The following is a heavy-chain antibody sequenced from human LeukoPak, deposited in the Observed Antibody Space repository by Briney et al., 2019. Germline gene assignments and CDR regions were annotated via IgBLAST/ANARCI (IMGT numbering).Heavy chain of an antibody. CDR1: GYTFTGYY. CDR2: INPNSGGT. V-gene: IGHV1-2*02. J-gene: IGHJ1*01. Sequence: ASVKVSCKASGYTFTGYYMHWVRQAPGQGFEWMGWINPNSGGTNYAQKFQGRVTMTRDTSISTAYMELSRLRSDDTAVYYCAREVRGSSGSEYFQRWGQGTLVTVSS. CDR3: AREVRGSSGSEYFQR. D-gene: IGHD6-19*01.